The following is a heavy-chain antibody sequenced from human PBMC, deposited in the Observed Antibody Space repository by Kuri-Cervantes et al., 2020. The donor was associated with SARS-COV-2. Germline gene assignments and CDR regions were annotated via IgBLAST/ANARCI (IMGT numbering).Heavy chain of an antibody. CDR3: ARSSGWYDY. V-gene: IGHV3-74*01. D-gene: IGHD6-19*01. Sequence: GESLKISCAASGFTFSSYWMHWVCQAPGKGLVWVSRINSDGSSTSYADSVKGRFTISRDNAKNTLYLQMNSLRAEDTAVYYCARSSGWYDYWGQGTLVTVSS. J-gene: IGHJ4*02. CDR2: INSDGSST. CDR1: GFTFSSYW.